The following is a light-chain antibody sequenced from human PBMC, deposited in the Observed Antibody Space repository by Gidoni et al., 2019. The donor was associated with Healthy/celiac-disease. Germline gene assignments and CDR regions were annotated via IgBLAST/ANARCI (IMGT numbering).Light chain of an antibody. J-gene: IGKJ4*01. CDR2: DAS. CDR3: QQRSNWPLT. Sequence: EMVLTQSPATLSWSPGERATLSCRASQSVSSYLALYQQKPGQAPRLLIYDASNRATGIPARFSGSGSGTDFTLTISSLEPEDFAVYYCQQRSNWPLTFGGGTKVEIK. V-gene: IGKV3-11*01. CDR1: QSVSSY.